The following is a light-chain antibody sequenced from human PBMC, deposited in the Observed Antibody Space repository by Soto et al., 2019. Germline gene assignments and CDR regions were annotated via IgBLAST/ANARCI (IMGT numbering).Light chain of an antibody. J-gene: IGKJ1*01. V-gene: IGKV1-5*03. CDR2: KAP. Sequence: DIQMTQSPSTLAGSVGDRVTITCRASQTISSWLAWYQQKPGIAPKLPIYKAPTLKSGVPSRFSGSGSGTEFTLTISSLQPDDFATYYCQHYNSYSEAFGQGTKADIK. CDR1: QTISSW. CDR3: QHYNSYSEA.